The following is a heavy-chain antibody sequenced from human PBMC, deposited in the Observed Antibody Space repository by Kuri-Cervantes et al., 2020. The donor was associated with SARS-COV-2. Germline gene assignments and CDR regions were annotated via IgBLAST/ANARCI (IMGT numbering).Heavy chain of an antibody. CDR3: ARVHDSSGYKSLDI. CDR1: GGPISSSSYY. J-gene: IGHJ3*02. Sequence: GSLRLPCTLSGGPISSSSYYWCWIRQPPGKGLAWIGSIYYSGSSYYNPSLKSRVTISVDTSKIQFSLKLSSVTAADTAVYYCARVHDSSGYKSLDIWGQRTMVTVSS. D-gene: IGHD3-22*01. V-gene: IGHV4-39*07. CDR2: IYYSGSS.